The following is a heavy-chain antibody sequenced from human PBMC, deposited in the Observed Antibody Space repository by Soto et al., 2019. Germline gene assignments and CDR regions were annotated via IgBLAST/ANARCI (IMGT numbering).Heavy chain of an antibody. Sequence: QLQLQESGPGLVKPSETLSLTCTVSGGSISSGTYSWGWIRQPPGKGLEWIGNSYFTGNTHYNLSLKCRVPMSVDTSKNQFSLSLSSVTAADTAVYYCARHRTGYSSSWLDYWGQGTLVTVSS. CDR1: GGSISSGTYS. V-gene: IGHV4-39*01. CDR3: ARHRTGYSSSWLDY. D-gene: IGHD6-13*01. J-gene: IGHJ4*02. CDR2: SYFTGNT.